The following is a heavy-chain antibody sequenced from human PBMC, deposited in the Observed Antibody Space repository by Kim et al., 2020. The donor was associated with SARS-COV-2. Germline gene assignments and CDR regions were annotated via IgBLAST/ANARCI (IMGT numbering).Heavy chain of an antibody. V-gene: IGHV3-66*01. CDR3: ATFYGARLSYWYFDL. CDR1: GFTVSSNY. Sequence: GGSLRLSCAASGFTVSSNYMTWVRQAPGKGLEWVSVIYTGGGTYYADSVKGRFNISRDNSENTLYLQMKSLRAEDTAVYYCATFYGARLSYWYFDLWGRGTLVTVSS. CDR2: IYTGGGT. D-gene: IGHD4-17*01. J-gene: IGHJ2*01.